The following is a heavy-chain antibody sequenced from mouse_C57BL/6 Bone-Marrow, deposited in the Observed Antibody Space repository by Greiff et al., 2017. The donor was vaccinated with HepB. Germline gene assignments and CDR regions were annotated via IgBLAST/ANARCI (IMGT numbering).Heavy chain of an antibody. CDR3: ARNEGMVTRGFAY. CDR1: GYSITSGYY. Sequence: EVHLVESGPGLVKPSQSLSLTCSVTGYSITSGYYWNWIRQFPGNKLEWMGYISYDGSNNYNPSLKNRISITRDTSKNQFFLKLNSVTTEDTATYYCARNEGMVTRGFAYWGQGTLVTVSA. J-gene: IGHJ3*01. V-gene: IGHV3-6*01. D-gene: IGHD2-2*01. CDR2: ISYDGSN.